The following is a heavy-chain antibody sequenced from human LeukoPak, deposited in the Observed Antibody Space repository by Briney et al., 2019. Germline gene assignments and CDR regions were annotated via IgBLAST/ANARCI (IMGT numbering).Heavy chain of an antibody. Sequence: PGGSLRLSCAGSGFSFTPYAMTWVRQAPGKGLEWVSGISASGGSTYYADSVKGRFTISRDNSKNTLYLQMNSLRAEDTAVYYCARDQPPYLTVTKVPLISVSGAYYYGMDVWGQGTTVTVSS. CDR2: ISASGGST. D-gene: IGHD4-17*01. J-gene: IGHJ6*02. V-gene: IGHV3-23*01. CDR1: GFSFTPYA. CDR3: ARDQPPYLTVTKVPLISVSGAYYYGMDV.